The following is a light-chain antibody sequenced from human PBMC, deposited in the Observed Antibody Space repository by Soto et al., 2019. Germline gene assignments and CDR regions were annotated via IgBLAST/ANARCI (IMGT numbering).Light chain of an antibody. CDR3: QQRNNWLT. CDR1: QNVSSN. J-gene: IGKJ4*01. V-gene: IGKV3-11*01. CDR2: DAS. Sequence: EIVLTQSPATLSLSPGERATLSCRASQNVSSNNLAWYQQKPGQAPRLLIYDASNRAPGIPARFSGSGSGTAFTLTISSLEPEDFAVYYCQQRNNWLTFGGGTKVEVK.